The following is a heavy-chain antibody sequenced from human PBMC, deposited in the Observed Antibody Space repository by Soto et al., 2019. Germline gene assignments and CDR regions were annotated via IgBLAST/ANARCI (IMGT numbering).Heavy chain of an antibody. CDR2: ISGSGGST. D-gene: IGHD3-22*01. CDR3: AYPDYYDSSGDPLLLNY. CDR1: GFTFSSYA. V-gene: IGHV3-23*01. Sequence: GGSLRLSCAASGFTFSSYAMSWVRQAPGKGLEWVSAISGSGGSTYYADSVKGRFTISRDNSKNTLYLQMNSLRAEDTAVYYCAYPDYYDSSGDPLLLNYWGQGTLVTVSS. J-gene: IGHJ4*02.